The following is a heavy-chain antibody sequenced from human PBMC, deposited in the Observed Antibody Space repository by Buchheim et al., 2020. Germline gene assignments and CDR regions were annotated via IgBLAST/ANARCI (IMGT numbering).Heavy chain of an antibody. Sequence: QVQLVESGGGVVQPGRSLRLSCAASGFTFSSYGMHWVRQAPGKGLEWVAVIWYDGSNKYYADSVKGRFTISRDNSKNTLHLQMNSLRAEDTAVYYCAREAYYYDSSGYFFDYWGQGTL. CDR1: GFTFSSYG. V-gene: IGHV3-33*01. CDR2: IWYDGSNK. CDR3: AREAYYYDSSGYFFDY. J-gene: IGHJ4*02. D-gene: IGHD3-22*01.